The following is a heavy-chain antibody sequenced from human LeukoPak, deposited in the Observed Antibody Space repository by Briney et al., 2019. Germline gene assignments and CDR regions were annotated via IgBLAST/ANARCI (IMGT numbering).Heavy chain of an antibody. D-gene: IGHD6-13*01. Sequence: GESLKISCKGSGYSFTSYWIGWVRQTPGKGLEWMGIIYPGDSDTRYSPSFQGQVTISADKSISTAYLQWSSLKASDTAMYYCARTIAAAGPYYYYMDVWGKGTTVTISS. J-gene: IGHJ6*03. CDR2: IYPGDSDT. CDR1: GYSFTSYW. V-gene: IGHV5-51*01. CDR3: ARTIAAAGPYYYYMDV.